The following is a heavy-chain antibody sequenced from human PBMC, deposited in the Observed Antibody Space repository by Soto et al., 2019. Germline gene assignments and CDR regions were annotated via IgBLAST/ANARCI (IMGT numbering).Heavy chain of an antibody. J-gene: IGHJ4*02. CDR1: GYTFTGYY. Sequence: ASVKVSCKASGYTFTGYYMHWVRQAPGQGLEWMGWINPNSGGTNYAQKFQGWVTMTRDTSISTAYMELSRLRSDDTAVYYCARGLVTTVTSTRDVYYFDYWGQGTLVTVSS. D-gene: IGHD4-17*01. V-gene: IGHV1-2*04. CDR2: INPNSGGT. CDR3: ARGLVTTVTSTRDVYYFDY.